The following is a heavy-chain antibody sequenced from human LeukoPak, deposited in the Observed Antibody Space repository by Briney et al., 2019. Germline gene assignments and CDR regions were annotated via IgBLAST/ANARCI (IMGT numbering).Heavy chain of an antibody. J-gene: IGHJ6*03. CDR2: IYYSGST. D-gene: IGHD3-3*01. V-gene: IGHV4-39*01. CDR3: ARLGPYYDFWSGYYDYYYYMDV. CDR1: GVSISTGGYY. Sequence: SETLSLTCAVSGVSISTGGYYWGWIRQPPGKGLEWIGSIYYSGSTYYNPSLKSRVTISVDTSKNQFSLKLSSVTAADTAVYYCARLGPYYDFWSGYYDYYYYMDVWGKGTTVTVSS.